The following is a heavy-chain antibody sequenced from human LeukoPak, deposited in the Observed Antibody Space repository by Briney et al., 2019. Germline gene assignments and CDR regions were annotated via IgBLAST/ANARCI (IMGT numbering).Heavy chain of an antibody. J-gene: IGHJ4*02. CDR3: ARVLSGIVGATYFDY. V-gene: IGHV1-18*01. D-gene: IGHD1-26*01. CDR1: GYTFTSYG. Sequence: GASVKVSCKASGYTFTSYGISWVRQASGQGLEWMGWISAYNGNTNYAQKLQGRVTMTTDTSTSTAYMELRSLRSDDTAVYYCARVLSGIVGATYFDYWGQGTLVTVSS. CDR2: ISAYNGNT.